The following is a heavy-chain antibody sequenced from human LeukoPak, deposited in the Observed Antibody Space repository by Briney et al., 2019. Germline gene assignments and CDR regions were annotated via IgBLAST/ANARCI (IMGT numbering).Heavy chain of an antibody. V-gene: IGHV1-69*04. Sequence: GASVKVSCKASGYTFTSYGISWVRQAPGQGLEWVGRIIPFLGIANYAQKFQGRVTITADKSTSTAYMQLSSLRSEDTAVYYCARGGSSYYYYYGMDVWGQGTTVTVSS. J-gene: IGHJ6*02. CDR2: IIPFLGIA. CDR1: GYTFTSYG. CDR3: ARGGSSYYYYYGMDV. D-gene: IGHD3-10*01.